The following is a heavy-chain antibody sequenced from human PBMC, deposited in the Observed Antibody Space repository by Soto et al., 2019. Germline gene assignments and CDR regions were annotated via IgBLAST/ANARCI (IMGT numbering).Heavy chain of an antibody. Sequence: QVHLLESGPGVVKHSETLSLTCTVSGGSMNRGDDYCHWFRQPPGKGLEWIGNIHYGENDKYNPSLKTRLSVSADTSKNQFSLKLNSVTAAYTAVYYCASGKRVPWYFDLWGRGTLVAVS. CDR2: IHYGEND. V-gene: IGHV4-31*03. CDR3: ASGKRVPWYFDL. J-gene: IGHJ2*01. CDR1: GGSMNRGDDY.